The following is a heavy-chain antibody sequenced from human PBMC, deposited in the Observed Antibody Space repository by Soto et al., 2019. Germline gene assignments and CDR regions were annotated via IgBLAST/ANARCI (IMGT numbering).Heavy chain of an antibody. Sequence: QVQLVQSGAEVKKPGASVKVSCKASGDTFTSYGISWVRQAPGQGLEWMGWISAYTGNTNYAQKLQDRVTMTTDKSTSTAYKGLRSLRSDHTAVNYCARDAGVSGELSSWGQGTLVTVSS. V-gene: IGHV1-18*01. D-gene: IGHD3-16*02. CDR1: GDTFTSYG. CDR3: ARDAGVSGELSS. CDR2: ISAYTGNT. J-gene: IGHJ5*02.